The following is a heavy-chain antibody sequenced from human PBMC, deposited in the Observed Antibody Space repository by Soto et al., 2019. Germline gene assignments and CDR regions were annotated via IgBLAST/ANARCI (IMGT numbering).Heavy chain of an antibody. CDR2: ISYDGSNK. CDR1: GFTISSYG. Sequence: QVQLVESEGGVVQPGRSLRLSCAASGFTISSYGMHWVRQAPGKGLEWVAVISYDGSNKYYADSVKGRFTISRDNSKNTLYLQMNSLRAEDTAVYYCAKDVRGVAAPFDYWGQGTLVTVSS. CDR3: AKDVRGVAAPFDY. D-gene: IGHD3-10*01. J-gene: IGHJ4*02. V-gene: IGHV3-30*18.